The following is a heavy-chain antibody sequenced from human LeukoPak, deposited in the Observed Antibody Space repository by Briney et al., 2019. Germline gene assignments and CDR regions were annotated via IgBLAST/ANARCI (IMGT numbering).Heavy chain of an antibody. CDR1: GFTFRSYW. D-gene: IGHD3-10*01. Sequence: GGSLRLSCAASGFTFRSYWMHWVRQAPGWGLLWISRINSDGSSIIYADSVKGRFTISRDNAKNTLYLQMNSLRAEDTAVYYCNYGSGSYPRYGGQGTLVTVS. CDR2: INSDGSSI. J-gene: IGHJ4*02. CDR3: NYGSGSYPRY. V-gene: IGHV3-74*01.